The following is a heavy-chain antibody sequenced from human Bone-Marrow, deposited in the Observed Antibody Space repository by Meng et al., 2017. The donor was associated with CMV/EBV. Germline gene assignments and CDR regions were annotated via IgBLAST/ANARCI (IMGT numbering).Heavy chain of an antibody. CDR1: GFTFSSYS. Sequence: GGSLRLSCAASGFTFSSYSLHWVRQAPGKGLEWVAVISYDGSNEYYTDSVKGRFTISRDNSKNTLYLQMNSLRAEDTAVYYCAKDIVDCSSTSCQYYYYYYGMDVWGQGPTVTCSS. CDR2: ISYDGSNE. V-gene: IGHV3-30-3*01. J-gene: IGHJ6*01. CDR3: AKDIVDCSSTSCQYYYYYYGMDV. D-gene: IGHD2-2*01.